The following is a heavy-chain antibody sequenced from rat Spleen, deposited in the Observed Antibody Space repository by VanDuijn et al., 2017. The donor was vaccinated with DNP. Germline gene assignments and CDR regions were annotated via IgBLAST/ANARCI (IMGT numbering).Heavy chain of an antibody. J-gene: IGHJ4*01. V-gene: IGHV5S13*01. CDR2: ISPSASRT. CDR1: GFTFSDYA. D-gene: IGHD1-2*01. Sequence: EVQLVESGGGLVQPGNSLKLSCAASGFTFSDYAMAWVRQSPKKGLEWVAAISPSASRTYYLDSVKGRFTISRDNAKNTQYLQMDSLRSEDTATYYCARQGYYSPYAMDAWGQGTSVTVSS. CDR3: ARQGYYSPYAMDA.